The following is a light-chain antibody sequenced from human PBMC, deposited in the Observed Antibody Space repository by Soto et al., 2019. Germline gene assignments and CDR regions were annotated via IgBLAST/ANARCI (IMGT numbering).Light chain of an antibody. V-gene: IGLV2-23*02. CDR2: AVT. CDR1: STDVGSYNL. CDR3: SSYAGFSTVI. J-gene: IGLJ2*01. Sequence: QSALTQPASVSGSPGQSITISCTGTSTDVGSYNLVSWYQQHPGKAPKLIIYAVTKRPAGVSSRFSGSKSGNTASLTISGLQAEDEAEYYCSSYAGFSTVIFGGGTKLTVL.